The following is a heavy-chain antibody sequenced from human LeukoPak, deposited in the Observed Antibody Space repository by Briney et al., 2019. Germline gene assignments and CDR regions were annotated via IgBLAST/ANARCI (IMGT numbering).Heavy chain of an antibody. CDR2: ISWNSGSI. D-gene: IGHD3-16*02. CDR3: AIQGADYDYAWGSYRYSGFDY. Sequence: PGGSLRLSCAASGFTFDDYAMHWVRQAPGKGLEWVSGISWNSGSIGYADSVKGRFTISRDNSKNTLYLQMNSLRAEDTAVYYCAIQGADYDYAWGSYRYSGFDYWGQGTLVTVSS. CDR1: GFTFDDYA. V-gene: IGHV3-9*01. J-gene: IGHJ4*02.